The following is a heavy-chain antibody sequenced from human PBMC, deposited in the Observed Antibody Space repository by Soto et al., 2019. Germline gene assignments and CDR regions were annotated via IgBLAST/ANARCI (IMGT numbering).Heavy chain of an antibody. D-gene: IGHD6-13*01. Sequence: GESLKISCQCSGYTFSNFWIGWVRQLPGKGLEWVGIIYPGDHETRYSPSFHGKVTISADKSINTAYLQWNSLEASDTAFYFCARSPRSSPYFDYWGQGALVTGLL. CDR1: GYTFSNFW. CDR2: IYPGDHET. CDR3: ARSPRSSPYFDY. V-gene: IGHV5-51*01. J-gene: IGHJ4*02.